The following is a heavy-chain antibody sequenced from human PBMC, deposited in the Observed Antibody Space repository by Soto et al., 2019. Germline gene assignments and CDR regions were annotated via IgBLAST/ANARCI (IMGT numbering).Heavy chain of an antibody. Sequence: SVSNAWMNWDRQAPGKGLEWVGRIKSKTDGGTTDYAAPVKGRFTISRDDSKNTLYLQMNSLKTEDTAVYYCTSLNFDYWGQGTLVTVSS. V-gene: IGHV3-15*07. CDR1: SVSNAW. CDR2: IKSKTDGGTT. CDR3: TSLNFDY. J-gene: IGHJ4*02.